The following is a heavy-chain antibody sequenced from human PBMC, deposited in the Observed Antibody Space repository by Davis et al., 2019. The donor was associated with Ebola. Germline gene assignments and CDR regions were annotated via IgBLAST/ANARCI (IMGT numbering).Heavy chain of an antibody. V-gene: IGHV3-7*03. Sequence: GGSLRLSCAASGFTFSSYWMSWVRQAPGKGLEWVANIKQDGSEKYYVDSVKGRFTISRDNAKNSLYLQMNSLRAEDTAVYYCAREGGTTIFGVVIPNWFDPWGQGTLVTVSS. CDR3: AREGGTTIFGVVIPNWFDP. D-gene: IGHD3-3*01. CDR2: IKQDGSEK. J-gene: IGHJ5*02. CDR1: GFTFSSYW.